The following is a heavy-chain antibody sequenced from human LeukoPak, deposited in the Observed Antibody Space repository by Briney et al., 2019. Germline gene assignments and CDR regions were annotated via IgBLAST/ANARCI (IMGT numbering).Heavy chain of an antibody. CDR3: AXXXXXXXXXXGKYYYYYYGMDV. CDR1: GGSFSGYY. V-gene: IGHV4-34*01. CDR2: INHSGST. Sequence: PSETLSLTCAVYGGSFSGYYWSWIRQPPGKGLEWIGEINHSGSTNYNPSLKSRVTISVDTSKNQFSLKLSSVTAADTAVYYCAXXXXXXXXXXGKYYYYYYGMDVWGQGTTVTVSS. J-gene: IGHJ6*02.